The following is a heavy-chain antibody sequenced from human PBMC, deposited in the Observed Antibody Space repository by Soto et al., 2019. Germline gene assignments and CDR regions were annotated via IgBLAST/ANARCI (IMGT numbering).Heavy chain of an antibody. CDR2: IHYSGSI. CDR3: ARHSQNGPPLWFGELLS. J-gene: IGHJ4*02. CDR1: GASISSYY. D-gene: IGHD3-10*01. V-gene: IGHV4-59*01. Sequence: QEQLQESGPGLVKPSETLSLTCTVSGASISSYYWSWIRQPPGKGLDWIGYIHYSGSINYNPSLKSRVIISIDTSKNQFSQNLSSVTAADTAVYYCARHSQNGPPLWFGELLSWGQGTLVTVSS.